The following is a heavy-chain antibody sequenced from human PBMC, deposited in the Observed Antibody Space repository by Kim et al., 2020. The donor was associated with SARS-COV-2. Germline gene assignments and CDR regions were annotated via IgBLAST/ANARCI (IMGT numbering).Heavy chain of an antibody. J-gene: IGHJ3*02. CDR2: IDYSGNT. D-gene: IGHD2-21*01. V-gene: IGHV4-30-4*01. CDR3: ARCPMVVVGTGALDI. Sequence: SETLSLTCNVSGDSITSDDYYWSWIRQPPGKGLEWIGYIDYSGNTFYNPSLKSRFAISVDTSKNQFSLKLNSVTAADTAVYYCARCPMVVVGTGALDIWGQGTMVTVSS. CDR1: GDSITSDDYY.